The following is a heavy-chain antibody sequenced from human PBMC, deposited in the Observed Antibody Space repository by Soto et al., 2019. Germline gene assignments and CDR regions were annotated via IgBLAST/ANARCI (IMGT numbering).Heavy chain of an antibody. Sequence: GGSLRLSCAASGFTFSSYSMNWVRQAPGKGLEWVSSISSSSSYIYYADSVKGRFTISRDNAKNSLYLQMNSLRAEDTAVYYCARPDGIAAAGPFFDYWGQGTLVTVSS. CDR1: GFTFSSYS. D-gene: IGHD6-13*01. V-gene: IGHV3-21*01. CDR2: ISSSSSYI. CDR3: ARPDGIAAAGPFFDY. J-gene: IGHJ4*02.